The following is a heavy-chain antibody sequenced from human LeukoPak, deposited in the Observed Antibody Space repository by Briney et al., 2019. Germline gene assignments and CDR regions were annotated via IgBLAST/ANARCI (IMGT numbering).Heavy chain of an antibody. D-gene: IGHD4-17*01. V-gene: IGHV3-23*01. J-gene: IGHJ5*02. CDR2: ISGSGGST. Sequence: GSLRLSCAASGFTFSSYAMSWVRQAPGKGLEWVSAISGSGGSTYYADSVKGRFTISRDNSKNTLYLQMNSLRAEDTAVYYCAKDRAVTTGGHWFDPWGQGALVTVSS. CDR1: GFTFSSYA. CDR3: AKDRAVTTGGHWFDP.